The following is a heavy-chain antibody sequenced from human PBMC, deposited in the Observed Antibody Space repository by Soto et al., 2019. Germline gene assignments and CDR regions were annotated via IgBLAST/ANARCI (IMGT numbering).Heavy chain of an antibody. CDR1: GASVSSGSFY. D-gene: IGHD6-19*01. CDR3: ARVPLRYSSSHNFDS. J-gene: IGHJ4*02. V-gene: IGHV4-61*01. CDR2: IYNNETF. Sequence: SETLSLTCSVSGASVSSGSFYWSWIRQPPGKGLEWIGFIYNNETFNYNPSLKSRVTLSVDTSKHQSSLKLSSVTAADTAVYYCARVPLRYSSSHNFDSWGQGALVTVSS.